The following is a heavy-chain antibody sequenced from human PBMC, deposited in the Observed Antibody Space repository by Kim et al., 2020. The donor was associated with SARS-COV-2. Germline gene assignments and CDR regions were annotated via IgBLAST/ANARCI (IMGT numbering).Heavy chain of an antibody. D-gene: IGHD3-10*01. CDR2: ISYDGSNK. V-gene: IGHV3-30*18. CDR3: AKGVYYDSGSPPFYYYGMDV. J-gene: IGHJ6*02. Sequence: GGSLRLSCAASGFTFSRYGMHWVRQASGKGLEWVAFISYDGSNKYYADSVKGRLTISRDNSKNTVYLQMNSLRAEDTAVYYCAKGVYYDSGSPPFYYYGMDVWGQGTTVTVSS. CDR1: GFTFSRYG.